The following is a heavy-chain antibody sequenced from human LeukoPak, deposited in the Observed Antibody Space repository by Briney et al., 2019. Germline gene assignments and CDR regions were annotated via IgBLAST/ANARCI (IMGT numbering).Heavy chain of an antibody. CDR1: GFTFGDYA. CDR2: IRSKAYGGTT. D-gene: IGHD2-15*01. CDR3: TRVSGGTFDY. J-gene: IGHJ4*02. V-gene: IGHV3-49*04. Sequence: GGSLRLSCTASGFTFGDYAMSWVRRAPGKGLEWVGFIRSKAYGGTTEYAASVKGRFTISRDDSKSIAYLQMNSLKTEDTAVYYCTRVSGGTFDYWGQGTLVTVSS.